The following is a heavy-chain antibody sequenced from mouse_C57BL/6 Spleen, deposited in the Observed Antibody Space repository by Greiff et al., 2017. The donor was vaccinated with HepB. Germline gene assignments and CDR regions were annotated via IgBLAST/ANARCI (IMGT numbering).Heavy chain of an antibody. Sequence: EVKLVESGPGLVKPSPSLSLTCSVTGYSITSGYYWTWIRQFPGNKLEWMGYISYDGSTNYNPSLKNRISITRDTSKNQFFLKLNSVTTEDTATYYCAQTHNYSSSSYYAMDYWGQGTSVTVSS. CDR3: AQTHNYSSSSYYAMDY. D-gene: IGHD1-1*01. V-gene: IGHV3-6*01. J-gene: IGHJ4*01. CDR2: ISYDGST. CDR1: GYSITSGYY.